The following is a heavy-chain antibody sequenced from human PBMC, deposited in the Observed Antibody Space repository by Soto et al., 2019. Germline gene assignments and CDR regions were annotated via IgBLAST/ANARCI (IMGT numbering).Heavy chain of an antibody. CDR3: ARASSSSSAADY. V-gene: IGHV4-31*03. J-gene: IGHJ4*02. CDR2: IYDSESA. CDR1: GESISSGGYY. D-gene: IGHD6-6*01. Sequence: QVPLQESGPGLVKPSQTLSLTCSVSGESISSGGYYWSWIRHHPGKGLEWIGYIYDSESAYYNPSLKSRVTISMDTSKNHFAMRLSSVTAADTAVYYCARASSSSSAADYWGQGTLATVSS.